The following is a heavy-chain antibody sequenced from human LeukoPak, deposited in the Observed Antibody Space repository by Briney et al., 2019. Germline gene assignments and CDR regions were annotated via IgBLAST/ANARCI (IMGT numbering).Heavy chain of an antibody. CDR1: GYTFTSYY. V-gene: IGHV1-46*01. J-gene: IGHJ6*03. Sequence: ASVKVSCKASGYTFTSYYMHWVRQAPGQGREWMGIINPSGGSTSYAQKFQGRVTMTRDMSTSTVYMELSSLRSEDTAVYYCARDLSPSPLYYYYYYMDVWGKGTTVTVSS. CDR2: INPSGGST. CDR3: ARDLSPSPLYYYYYYMDV.